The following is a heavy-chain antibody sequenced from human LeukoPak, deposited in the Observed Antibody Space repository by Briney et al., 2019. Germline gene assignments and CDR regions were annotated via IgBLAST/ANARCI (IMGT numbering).Heavy chain of an antibody. CDR3: ASFSPTVDNAFDI. J-gene: IGHJ3*02. V-gene: IGHV4-34*01. D-gene: IGHD4-17*01. CDR1: GGSFSGYY. Sequence: SETLSLTCAVYGGSFSGYYWSWTRQPPGKGLEWIGEINHSGSTNYNPSLKSRVTISVDTSKNQFSLKLSSVTAADTAVYYCASFSPTVDNAFDIWGQGTMVTVSS. CDR2: INHSGST.